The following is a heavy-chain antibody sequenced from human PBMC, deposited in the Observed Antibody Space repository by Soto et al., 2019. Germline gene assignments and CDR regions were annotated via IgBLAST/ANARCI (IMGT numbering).Heavy chain of an antibody. D-gene: IGHD6-19*01. CDR3: ADMRGQWLQRD. CDR1: GGSISGSDYY. V-gene: IGHV4-39*01. Sequence: SETLSLTCTVCGGSISGSDYYWAWIRQPPGKGLEWLGTIYYTGNTYYNPSLKSRVTLSVDTSKNQFSLNLNSVSAADTAVYFCADMRGQWLQRDWGQGILVTVSS. J-gene: IGHJ4*02. CDR2: IYYTGNT.